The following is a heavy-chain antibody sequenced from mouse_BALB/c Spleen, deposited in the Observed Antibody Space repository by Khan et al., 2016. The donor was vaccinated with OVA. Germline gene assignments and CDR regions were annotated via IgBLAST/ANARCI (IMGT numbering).Heavy chain of an antibody. CDR3: ARTARIKY. CDR2: ISYSGST. CDR1: GYSITSGYG. V-gene: IGHV3-2*02. Sequence: LEVSGPGLVKPSQSLSLTCTVTGYSITSGYGWNWIRQFPGNKLEWMGYISYSGSTNYNPSLKSRISITRDTSKNQFFLQLNSVTTEDTATYFCARTARIKYWGQGTTLTVSS. D-gene: IGHD1-2*01. J-gene: IGHJ2*01.